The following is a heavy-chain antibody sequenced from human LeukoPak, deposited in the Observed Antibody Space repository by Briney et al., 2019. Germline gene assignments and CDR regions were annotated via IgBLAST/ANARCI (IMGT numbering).Heavy chain of an antibody. CDR1: GGTFSSYA. CDR3: ARGCRPYYYDSSGPTYYYYMDV. V-gene: IGHV1-69*05. Sequence: GASVKVSCKASGGTFSSYAISWVRQAPGQGLEWMGGIIPIFGTANYAQKFQGRVTITTDESTSTAYMELSSLRSEDTAVYYCARGCRPYYYDSSGPTYYYYMDVWGKGTTVTVSS. J-gene: IGHJ6*03. D-gene: IGHD3-22*01. CDR2: IIPIFGTA.